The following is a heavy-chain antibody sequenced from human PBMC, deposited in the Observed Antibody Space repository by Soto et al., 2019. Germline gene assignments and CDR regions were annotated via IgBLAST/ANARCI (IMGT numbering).Heavy chain of an antibody. J-gene: IGHJ4*02. CDR2: IYYSGST. D-gene: IGHD3-3*01. CDR1: GGSISSGDYY. CDR3: ARHLTIFRVVTQIDY. Sequence: PSEPLSLTCTVSGGSISSGDYYWCWLRQPPGKGLEWIGYIYYSGSTYYNPSLNSRVTISVDTSKNQFSLKLSSVTAAYTAVYYCARHLTIFRVVTQIDYWGQGTLVTVSS. V-gene: IGHV4-30-4*01.